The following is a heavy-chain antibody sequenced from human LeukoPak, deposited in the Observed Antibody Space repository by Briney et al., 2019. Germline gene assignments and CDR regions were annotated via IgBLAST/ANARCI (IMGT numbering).Heavy chain of an antibody. CDR3: ARHGYTYGRAYYYFMDV. Sequence: SETLSLTCTVSGGSIRSTSYYWGWIRQPPGKGLEWIGSIYYSGSTTYNPSLKSRVTMSVDTSKNQFSLKLSSVTAADTAVYYCARHGYTYGRAYYYFMDVWGKGTTVTVSS. CDR1: GGSIRSTSYY. V-gene: IGHV4-39*07. J-gene: IGHJ6*03. CDR2: IYYSGST. D-gene: IGHD5-18*01.